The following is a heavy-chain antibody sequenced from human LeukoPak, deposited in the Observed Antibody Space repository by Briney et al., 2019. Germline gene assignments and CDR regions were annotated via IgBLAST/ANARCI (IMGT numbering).Heavy chain of an antibody. CDR1: GGSFSGYY. V-gene: IGHV4-34*01. D-gene: IGHD4-23*01. CDR2: INHSGST. CDR3: ARHTYGGHYFDY. J-gene: IGHJ4*02. Sequence: SETLSLTCAVYGGSFSGYYWSWIRQPPGKGLEWIGEINHSGSTNYNPSLKSRVTISVDTSKNQFSLKLSSVTAADTAVYYCARHTYGGHYFDYWGQGTLVTVSS.